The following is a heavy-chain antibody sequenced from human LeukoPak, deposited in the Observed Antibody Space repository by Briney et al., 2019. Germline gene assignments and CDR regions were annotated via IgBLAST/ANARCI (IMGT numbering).Heavy chain of an antibody. J-gene: IGHJ4*02. CDR3: AKDRGITSERYYFDY. CDR1: GFTFSSYG. D-gene: IGHD3-3*01. CDR2: ISYDGSNK. V-gene: IGHV3-30*18. Sequence: GGSLRLSCAASGFTFSSYGMHWVRQAPGKGLEWVAVISYDGSNKYYADSVKGRFTISRDNSKNTLYLQMNSLRAEDTAVYYCAKDRGITSERYYFDYWGQGTLATVSS.